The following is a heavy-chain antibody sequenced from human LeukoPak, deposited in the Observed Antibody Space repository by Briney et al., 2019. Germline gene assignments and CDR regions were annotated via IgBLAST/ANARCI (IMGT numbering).Heavy chain of an antibody. Sequence: ASVKVSCKASGYTFTSYGISWVRQAPGQGLEWMGWINPNSGGTNYAQKFQGRVTMTRDTSISTAYMELSRLRSDDTAVYYCARELRYGTRRGAPYWGQGTLVTVSS. D-gene: IGHD5-18*01. CDR2: INPNSGGT. CDR1: GYTFTSYG. J-gene: IGHJ4*02. V-gene: IGHV1-2*02. CDR3: ARELRYGTRRGAPY.